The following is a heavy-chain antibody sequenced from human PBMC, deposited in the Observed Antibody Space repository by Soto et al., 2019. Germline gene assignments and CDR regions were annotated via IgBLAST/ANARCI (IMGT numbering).Heavy chain of an antibody. CDR3: ARGENYYDSSGYYWEFDY. D-gene: IGHD3-22*01. CDR2: ISANNGNT. J-gene: IGHJ4*02. CDR1: GYTFTTFG. Sequence: GASVKVSCKASGYTFTTFGISWVRQAPGQGLEWVGWISANNGNTKYSQKFQGRVSLTTETSASTAYMELRSLRSDDTAVYYCARGENYYDSSGYYWEFDYWGQGTLVTVSS. V-gene: IGHV1-18*01.